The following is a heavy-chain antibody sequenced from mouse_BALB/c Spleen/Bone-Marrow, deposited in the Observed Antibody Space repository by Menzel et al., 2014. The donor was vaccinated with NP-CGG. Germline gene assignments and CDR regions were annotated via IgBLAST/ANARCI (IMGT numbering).Heavy chain of an antibody. CDR3: ARGLQYYAMDY. V-gene: IGHV2-9*02. D-gene: IGHD2-4*01. CDR1: GFSLTSYG. Sequence: VQLQESGPGLVAPSQSLSITCTVSGFSLTSYGVHWVRQPPGKGLEWLGVIWAGGSTNYNSALMSRLSISKDNSKSQVFLKMNSLQTDDTAMYYCARGLQYYAMDYWGQGTSVTVSS. CDR2: IWAGGST. J-gene: IGHJ4*01.